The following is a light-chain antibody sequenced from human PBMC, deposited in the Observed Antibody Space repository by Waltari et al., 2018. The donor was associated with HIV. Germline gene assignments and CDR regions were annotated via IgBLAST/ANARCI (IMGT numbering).Light chain of an antibody. V-gene: IGLV1-47*01. Sequence: VTISCSGSNSNIGSNSVYWYQQFPGTAPKLLIYRDNQRPSGVPDRFSGSKSGTSASLAISGLRSEDEADYYCAAWDHSLSARVFGGGTKMTVL. J-gene: IGLJ3*02. CDR3: AAWDHSLSARV. CDR1: NSNIGSNS. CDR2: RDN.